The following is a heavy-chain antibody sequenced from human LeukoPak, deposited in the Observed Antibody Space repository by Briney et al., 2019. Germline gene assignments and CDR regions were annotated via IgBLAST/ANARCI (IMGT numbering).Heavy chain of an antibody. D-gene: IGHD1-26*01. CDR1: GGTFSSYA. J-gene: IGHJ4*02. V-gene: IGHV1-69*04. CDR2: IIPILGIA. Sequence: ASVKVSCKASGGTFSSYAISRVRQAPGQGLEWMGRIIPILGIANYAQKFQGRVTITADKSTSTAYMELSSLRSEDTAVYYCARDRGIVGARSPFDYWGQGTLVTVSS. CDR3: ARDRGIVGARSPFDY.